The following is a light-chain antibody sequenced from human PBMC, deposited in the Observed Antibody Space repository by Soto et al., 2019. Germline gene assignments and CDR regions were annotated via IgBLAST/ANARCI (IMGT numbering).Light chain of an antibody. V-gene: IGKV3D-15*01. CDR2: DAF. CDR1: QSVSSY. Sequence: EIVMTQSPVTLSVSTGERVTLSCRASQSVSSYLAWYQQKPGQAPSLLIYDAFTRATGIPARFSGTGSGTEFTLTISSLQSEDFAVYYCQQYNNWALTFGGGTKVDI. CDR3: QQYNNWALT. J-gene: IGKJ4*01.